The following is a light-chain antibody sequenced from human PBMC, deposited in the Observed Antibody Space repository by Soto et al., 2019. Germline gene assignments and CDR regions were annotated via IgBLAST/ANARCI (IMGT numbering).Light chain of an antibody. CDR3: FSFTSTNTHV. Sequence: SVLTQPASVSGSPGQSITISCTGTSSDIGAYKFVSWYQHHPGKVPKVIIYETSKRPSGVSDRFSGSKSGNTASLTISGLQAEDEADYYCFSFTSTNTHVFGSGTKVTV. CDR1: SSDIGAYKF. J-gene: IGLJ1*01. CDR2: ETS. V-gene: IGLV2-14*01.